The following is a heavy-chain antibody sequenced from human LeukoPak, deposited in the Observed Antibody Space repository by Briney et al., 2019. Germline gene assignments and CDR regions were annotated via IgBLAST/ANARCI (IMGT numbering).Heavy chain of an antibody. J-gene: IGHJ6*02. D-gene: IGHD6-19*01. Sequence: GGSLRLSCAASGFTLSGSVMHWVRQASGKGLEWVARIRSKANNYAPAYAASVKGRFTVSRDDSKNTAYLQVNSLKTEDTAVYYCTSPKADSSYYGLDVWGQGTTVTVSS. CDR1: GFTLSGSV. V-gene: IGHV3-73*01. CDR2: IRSKANNYAP. CDR3: TSPKADSSYYGLDV.